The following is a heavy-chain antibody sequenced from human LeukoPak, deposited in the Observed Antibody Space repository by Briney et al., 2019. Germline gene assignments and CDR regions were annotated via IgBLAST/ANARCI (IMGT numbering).Heavy chain of an antibody. CDR3: ARDRGIAAADSFDP. CDR1: GYTFTGYY. CDR2: INPNSGGT. Sequence: ASVKVSCKASGYTFTGYYMHWVRQAPGQGLEWMGWINPNSGGTNYAQKFQGRVTMTRDTSISTAYMELSRLRSDDTAVYYCARDRGIAAADSFDPWGQGTLVTVSS. D-gene: IGHD6-13*01. V-gene: IGHV1-2*02. J-gene: IGHJ5*02.